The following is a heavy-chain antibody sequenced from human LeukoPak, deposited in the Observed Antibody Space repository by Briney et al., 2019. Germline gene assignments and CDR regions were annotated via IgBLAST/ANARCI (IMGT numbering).Heavy chain of an antibody. CDR3: ARENDSSGYYYDY. Sequence: GGSLRLSCAASGFTFSTYAMSWVRQVPGKGLEWVSGISNSGGSTYYADSVKGRFTISRDNSKNTLYLQMNSLRAEDTAVYYCARENDSSGYYYDYWGQGTLVTVSS. V-gene: IGHV3-23*01. CDR2: ISNSGGST. D-gene: IGHD3-22*01. J-gene: IGHJ4*02. CDR1: GFTFSTYA.